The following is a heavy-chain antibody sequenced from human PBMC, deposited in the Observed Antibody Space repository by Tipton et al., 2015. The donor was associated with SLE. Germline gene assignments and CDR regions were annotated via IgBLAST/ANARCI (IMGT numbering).Heavy chain of an antibody. D-gene: IGHD4-23*01. CDR1: GGSIDSYY. CDR3: ARRWGGNGYDF. CDR2: IYSTGST. Sequence: TLSLTCTVSGGSIDSYYGGWIRQPPRKGLEWIGYIYSTGSTKYNPSLMSRATISVDTSKNQYSQNLRSVNDADTAVYYCARRWGGNGYDFWGQGTLVAVSS. J-gene: IGHJ4*02. V-gene: IGHV4-4*09.